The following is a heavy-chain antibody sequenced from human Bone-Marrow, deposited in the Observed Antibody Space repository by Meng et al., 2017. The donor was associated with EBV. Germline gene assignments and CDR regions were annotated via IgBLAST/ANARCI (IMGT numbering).Heavy chain of an antibody. CDR2: FLPILGAP. D-gene: IGHD3-10*01. Sequence: QVQGVQSGPVVKKPGSSVKVSCKASGGAFRRSAISWVRQAPGQGLEWMGGFLPILGAPNYAETFQDRVTITADESTSTAYMELSSLRPDDTAVYYCARESGRGYTPDYWGQGTLVAVSS. CDR1: GGAFRRSA. J-gene: IGHJ4*02. V-gene: IGHV1-69*01. CDR3: ARESGRGYTPDY.